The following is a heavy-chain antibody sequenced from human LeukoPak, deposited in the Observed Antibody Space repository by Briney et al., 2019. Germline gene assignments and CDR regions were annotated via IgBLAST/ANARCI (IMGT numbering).Heavy chain of an antibody. V-gene: IGHV3-53*04. Sequence: GGSLRLSCAASGFTVSSNYMSWVRQAPGKGLEWVSVIYSGGSTYYADSVKGRFTISRHNSKNTLYLQMNSLRAEDTAVYYCARGGDSSGYYTNPYYFDYWGQGTLVTVSS. CDR3: ARGGDSSGYYTNPYYFDY. CDR2: IYSGGST. J-gene: IGHJ4*02. CDR1: GFTVSSNY. D-gene: IGHD3-22*01.